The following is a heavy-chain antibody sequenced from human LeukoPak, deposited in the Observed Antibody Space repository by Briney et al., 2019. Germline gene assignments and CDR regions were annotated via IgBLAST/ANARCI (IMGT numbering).Heavy chain of an antibody. CDR1: GGSISSYY. J-gene: IGHJ4*02. CDR2: IYYSGSA. D-gene: IGHD6-13*01. CDR3: ARVAAAGTYFDY. V-gene: IGHV4-59*01. Sequence: SEALSLTCTVSGGSISSYYWSWIRQPPGKGLKWIGYIYYSGSANYNPSLKSRVTISVDTSKNQFSLKLSSVTAADTAVYNCARVAAAGTYFDYWGQGTLVTVSS.